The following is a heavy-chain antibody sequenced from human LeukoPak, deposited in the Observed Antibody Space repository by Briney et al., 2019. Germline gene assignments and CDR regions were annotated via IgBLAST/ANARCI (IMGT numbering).Heavy chain of an antibody. CDR1: GFTLSDYY. CDR3: ARSPSNPDAFDI. CDR2: ISRSGTSSGSTT. J-gene: IGHJ3*02. V-gene: IGHV3-11*04. Sequence: GGSLRLSCAASGFTLSDYYMTWIRQAPGKGLEWVSYISRSGTSSGSTTYYPDSLKGRFTISRDNPKNSLYLQMNSLRAEDTAVYYCARSPSNPDAFDIWGQGTMVTVSS. D-gene: IGHD2-2*01.